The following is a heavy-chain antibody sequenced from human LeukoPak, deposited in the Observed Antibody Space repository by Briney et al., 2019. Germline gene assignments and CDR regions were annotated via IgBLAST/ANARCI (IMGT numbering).Heavy chain of an antibody. J-gene: IGHJ4*02. D-gene: IGHD3-22*01. CDR1: GFTFSSYA. CDR2: ISYAGSNK. CDR3: AREYYYDSSGYCPGY. V-gene: IGHV3-30-3*01. Sequence: GGSLRLSCAASGFTFSSYAMHWVRQAPGKGLEWVAVISYAGSNKYYADSVKGRFTISRDNSKNTLYLQMNSLRAEHTAVYYCAREYYYDSSGYCPGYWGQGTLVTVSS.